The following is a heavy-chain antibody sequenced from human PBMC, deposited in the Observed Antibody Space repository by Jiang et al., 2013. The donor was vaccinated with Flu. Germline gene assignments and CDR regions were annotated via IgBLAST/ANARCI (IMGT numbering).Heavy chain of an antibody. CDR3: ARDHESGAIDY. D-gene: IGHD6-25*01. J-gene: IGHJ4*02. V-gene: IGHV3-66*01. Sequence: LVESGGGLVQPGGSLRLACAASGFSVSTKYMSWVRQTPGKGLEWVSVIFSGGTIHYANSVKGRFTISRDNSKNTLYLQMNSLRAEDTAVYYCARDHESGAIDYWGQGTLVTVSS. CDR2: IFSGGTI. CDR1: GFSVSTKY.